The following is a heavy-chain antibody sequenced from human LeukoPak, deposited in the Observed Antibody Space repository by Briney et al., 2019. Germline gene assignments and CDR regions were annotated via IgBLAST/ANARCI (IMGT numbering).Heavy chain of an antibody. J-gene: IGHJ4*02. D-gene: IGHD3-16*01. Sequence: ASVKVSCKASGYTFTGYYMHWVRQAPGQGLEWMGWINPNSGGTHYAQKFQGRVTMTRDTSISTAYMDLSRLRSDDTAVYYCARADHRLGEGFDYWGQGTLVTVSS. CDR2: INPNSGGT. CDR3: ARADHRLGEGFDY. CDR1: GYTFTGYY. V-gene: IGHV1-2*02.